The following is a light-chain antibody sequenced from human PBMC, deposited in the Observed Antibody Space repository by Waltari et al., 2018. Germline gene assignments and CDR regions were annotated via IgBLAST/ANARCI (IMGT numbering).Light chain of an antibody. Sequence: DIMLTQSPGTLSLSPRARATLSCSPSQSIRKYSAWYQQKPGQAPRLLIYDASIRATGIPDSFSGSGYGTDFSLTISRLEPEDYAVYYCQKYGSLPATFGRGTKVEIK. CDR2: DAS. J-gene: IGKJ1*01. CDR3: QKYGSLPAT. CDR1: QSIRKY. V-gene: IGKV3-20*01.